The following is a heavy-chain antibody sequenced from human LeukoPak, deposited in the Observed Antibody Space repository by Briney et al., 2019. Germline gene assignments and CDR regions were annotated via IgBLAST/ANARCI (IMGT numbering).Heavy chain of an antibody. J-gene: IGHJ4*02. CDR1: GGSINSPGYY. V-gene: IGHV4-39*07. CDR2: IYYSGST. CDR3: ARRRYSASLDY. D-gene: IGHD5-12*01. Sequence: SETLSLTCTVSGGSINSPGYYWGWIRQPPGKGLEWIGSIYYSGSTYCNPSLKSRVTMSIDTSKNQFSLKLNSVTAADTAVYYCARRRYSASLDYWGQGTLVTVSS.